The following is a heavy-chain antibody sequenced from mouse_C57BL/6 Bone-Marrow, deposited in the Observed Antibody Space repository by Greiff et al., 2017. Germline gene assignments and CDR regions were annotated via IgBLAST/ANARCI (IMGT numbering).Heavy chain of an antibody. CDR3: ASDPLDY. Sequence: VQLKESGGGLVQPGGSLKLSCAASGFTFSDYYMYWVRQTPEQRLEWVAYISNGGGSTYYPDTVKGRFTISRDNAKNTLYLPMSRLESEDTAMYYCASDPLDYWGQGTTLTVSS. V-gene: IGHV5-12*01. CDR1: GFTFSDYY. J-gene: IGHJ2*01. CDR2: ISNGGGST.